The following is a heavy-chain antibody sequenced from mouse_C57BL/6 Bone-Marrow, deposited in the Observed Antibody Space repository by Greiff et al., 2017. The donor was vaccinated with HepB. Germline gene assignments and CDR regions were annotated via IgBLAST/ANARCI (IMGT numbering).Heavy chain of an antibody. CDR1: GYTFTSYD. D-gene: IGHD2-4*01. Sequence: QVHVKQSGPELVKPGASVKLSCKASGYTFTSYDINWVKQRPGQGLEWIGWIYPRDGSTKYNEQFKGKATLTVDTSSSTEYMELHSLTSEDSAVECCARWGYYEYGFAYGGQGTLVTVSA. V-gene: IGHV1-85*01. J-gene: IGHJ3*01. CDR2: IYPRDGST. CDR3: ARWGYYEYGFAY.